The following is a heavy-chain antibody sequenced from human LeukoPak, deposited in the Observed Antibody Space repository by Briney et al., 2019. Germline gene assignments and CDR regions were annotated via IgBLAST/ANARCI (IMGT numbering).Heavy chain of an antibody. CDR3: ARDWILELRGGGYYFDY. D-gene: IGHD1-7*01. Sequence: GGSLRLSCAASGFTFSSYEMNWVRQAPGKGLEWVSYISSSGSTIYYADSVKGRFTISRDNAKNSLYLQMNSLRAEDTAVYYCARDWILELRGGGYYFDYWGQGTLVTVSS. J-gene: IGHJ4*02. V-gene: IGHV3-48*03. CDR2: ISSSGSTI. CDR1: GFTFSSYE.